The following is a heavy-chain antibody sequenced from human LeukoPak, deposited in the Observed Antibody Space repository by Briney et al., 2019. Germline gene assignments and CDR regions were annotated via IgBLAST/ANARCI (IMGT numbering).Heavy chain of an antibody. CDR2: IYTSGTT. D-gene: IGHD3-3*01. CDR3: ARDASESYDFWSGYPIYYYYMDV. J-gene: IGHJ6*03. V-gene: IGHV4-4*07. CDR1: GGSISSYY. Sequence: SETLSLTCTVSGGSISSYYWSWIRQPAGKGLEWIGRIYTSGTTNYNPSLKSRVTMSVDTSKNQFSLKLRSVTAADTAVYYCARDASESYDFWSGYPIYYYYMDVWGKGTTVTVSS.